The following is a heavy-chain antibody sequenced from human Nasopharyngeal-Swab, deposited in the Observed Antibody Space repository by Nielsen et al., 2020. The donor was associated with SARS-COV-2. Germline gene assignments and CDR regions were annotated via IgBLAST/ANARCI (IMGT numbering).Heavy chain of an antibody. Sequence: KVSCKGSGYSFTTYWIGWVGQMPGKGLEWMGIIYPGDSNTRYSPSFQGQVTISVDKYSSTAYLQWSSLKASDTAIYYCARPMRPMGHYYFGMDVWGQGTTVTVSS. J-gene: IGHJ6*02. CDR1: GYSFTTYW. CDR3: ARPMRPMGHYYFGMDV. CDR2: IYPGDSNT. D-gene: IGHD1-26*01. V-gene: IGHV5-51*01.